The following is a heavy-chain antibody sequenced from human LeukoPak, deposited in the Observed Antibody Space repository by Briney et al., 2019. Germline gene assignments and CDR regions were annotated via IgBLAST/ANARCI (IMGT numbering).Heavy chain of an antibody. Sequence: ASVKVSCKASGYTFTSYDINWVRQATGQGLEWMGWMNPNSGNTGYAQKFQGRVTITADKSTSTAYMELSSLRSEDTAVYYCATSTTWSAGTGNWGQGTLVTVSS. V-gene: IGHV1-8*03. J-gene: IGHJ4*02. D-gene: IGHD6-19*01. CDR3: ATSTTWSAGTGN. CDR2: MNPNSGNT. CDR1: GYTFTSYD.